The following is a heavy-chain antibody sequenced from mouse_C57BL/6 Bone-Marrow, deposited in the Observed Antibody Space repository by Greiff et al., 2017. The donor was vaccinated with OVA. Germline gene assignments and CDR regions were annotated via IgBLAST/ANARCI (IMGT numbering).Heavy chain of an antibody. J-gene: IGHJ4*01. V-gene: IGHV5-17*01. D-gene: IGHD1-1*01. CDR1: GFTFSDYG. Sequence: DVMLVESGGGLVKPGGSLKLSCAASGFTFSDYGMHWVRQAPEKGLEWVAYISSGSSTIYYADTVKGRFTISRDNAKNTLFLQMTSLRSEDTAMYYCARSTVEAPYYAMDYWGQGTSVTVSS. CDR2: ISSGSSTI. CDR3: ARSTVEAPYYAMDY.